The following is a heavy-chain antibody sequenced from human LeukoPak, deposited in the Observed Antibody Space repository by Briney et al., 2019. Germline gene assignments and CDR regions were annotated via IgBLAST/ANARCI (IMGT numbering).Heavy chain of an antibody. V-gene: IGHV4-59*08. CDR3: ARHGSSWSFDY. D-gene: IGHD6-13*01. Sequence: SETLSLTCTVSGAFISTYYWSWIRQPPGKGLGWIGYIQNSGTTNHNPSLQSRVTISVDMSKNQFSLRLSSVTAADTAVYYCARHGSSWSFDYWGQGTLVTVSS. J-gene: IGHJ4*02. CDR2: IQNSGTT. CDR1: GAFISTYY.